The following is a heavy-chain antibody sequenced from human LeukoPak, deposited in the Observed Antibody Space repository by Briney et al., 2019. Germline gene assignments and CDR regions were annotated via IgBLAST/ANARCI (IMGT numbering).Heavy chain of an antibody. CDR3: ARRRNYDILTGYYTPFDY. Sequence: PGGSLRLSCAASGLTFSTYMMNWVRQAPGKGLEWVSAISGSGGNTYYADSVKGRFTISRDNSKNTLYLQMNSLRAEDTAVYYCARRRNYDILTGYYTPFDYWGQGTLVTVSS. V-gene: IGHV3-23*01. D-gene: IGHD3-9*01. CDR1: GLTFSTYM. CDR2: ISGSGGNT. J-gene: IGHJ4*02.